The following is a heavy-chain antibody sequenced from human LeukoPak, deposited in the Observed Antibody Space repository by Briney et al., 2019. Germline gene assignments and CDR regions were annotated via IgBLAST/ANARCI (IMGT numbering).Heavy chain of an antibody. D-gene: IGHD6-6*01. CDR2: INPSGGST. V-gene: IGHV1-46*01. CDR1: GYTFTSYY. CDR3: ARDQGSSHASDI. J-gene: IGHJ3*02. Sequence: ASVKVSCKASGYTFTSYYIHWVRQAPGQGLEWMAIINPSGGSTRYAQKFQGRVTITTDESTSTAYMELSSLRSEDTAVYYCARDQGSSHASDIWGQGTMVTVSS.